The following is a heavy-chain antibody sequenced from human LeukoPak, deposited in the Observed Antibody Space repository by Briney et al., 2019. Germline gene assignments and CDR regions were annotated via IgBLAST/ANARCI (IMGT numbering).Heavy chain of an antibody. V-gene: IGHV3-53*05. CDR2: IYSGGST. CDR3: AKKDRDYGSGIYYYYGMDV. CDR1: GFTVSSNY. J-gene: IGHJ6*01. Sequence: GGSLRLSCAASGFTVSSNYMSWVRQAPGKGLEWVSVIYSGGSTYYADSVKGRFTISRDNSKNTLYLQMNSLRAEDTAVYYCAKKDRDYGSGIYYYYGMDVWGQGTTVTVSS. D-gene: IGHD3-10*01.